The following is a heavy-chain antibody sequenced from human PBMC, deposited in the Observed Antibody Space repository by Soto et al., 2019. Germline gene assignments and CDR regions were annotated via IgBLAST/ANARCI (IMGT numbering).Heavy chain of an antibody. J-gene: IGHJ4*02. CDR1: GFTFSSYA. CDR2: IIGSGETT. CDR3: AKGKRYTSGWYGAFDY. D-gene: IGHD6-13*01. V-gene: IGHV3-23*01. Sequence: EVQLLESGGGLVQPGGSLRLSCAASGFTFSSYAMSWVRQAPGKGLEWVSSIIGSGETTYHADSVKGRFTISRDNSKDTLDLQMNSLRADDTAVYYCAKGKRYTSGWYGAFDYWGQGTRVTVSS.